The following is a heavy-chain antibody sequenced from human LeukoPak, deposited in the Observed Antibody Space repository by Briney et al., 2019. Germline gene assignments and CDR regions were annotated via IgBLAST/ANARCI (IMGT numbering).Heavy chain of an antibody. J-gene: IGHJ6*03. CDR3: ARSFWNYGTYYYYYYMDV. CDR1: GGAISRYY. V-gene: IGHV4-59*08. Sequence: PSETLPLTCTVSGGAISRYYWSWLRQPPGKGLECIAYIYYNGSTHYNPSLKSRVTISVDTSKNQFSLKLSSVTAADTAVYYCARSFWNYGTYYYYYYMDVWGKGTTVTISS. CDR2: IYYNGST. D-gene: IGHD1-7*01.